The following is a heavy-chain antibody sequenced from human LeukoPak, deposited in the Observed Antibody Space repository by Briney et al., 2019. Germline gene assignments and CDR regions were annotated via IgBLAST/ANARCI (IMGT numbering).Heavy chain of an antibody. J-gene: IGHJ1*01. D-gene: IGHD1-26*01. CDR3: ARGGGSYVFQH. V-gene: IGHV3-21*01. Sequence: GGSLRLSCAASGFTFSSYSMNWVGQAPGKGLECVSSTSSSSSSIYSADSVKGPFTISRDNAKNSLYLQMNSLRVEDTAVYYCARGGGSYVFQHWGQGTLVTVSS. CDR1: GFTFSSYS. CDR2: TSSSSSSI.